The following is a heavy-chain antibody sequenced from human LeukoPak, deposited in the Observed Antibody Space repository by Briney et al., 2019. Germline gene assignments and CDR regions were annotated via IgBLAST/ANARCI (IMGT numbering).Heavy chain of an antibody. Sequence: ASVTVSCKASGYTFTSYYMHWVRQAPGKGVEGMGIINPRGGSTNYAQRFQGRVTITRDRSTSTVYVEGSSRRDEDTGGYYCAKDLGGSYVDYRVSFNCFDHWGQGTLVTVSS. J-gene: IGHJ5*02. V-gene: IGHV1-46*01. CDR2: INPRGGST. CDR1: GYTFTSYY. CDR3: AKDLGGSYVDYRVSFNCFDH. D-gene: IGHD4-17*01.